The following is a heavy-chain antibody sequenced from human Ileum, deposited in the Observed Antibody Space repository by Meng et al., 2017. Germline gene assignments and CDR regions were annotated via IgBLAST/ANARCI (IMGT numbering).Heavy chain of an antibody. V-gene: IGHV4-30-4*01. Sequence: QVQLQQWGAGLVKPSQTLSLTCSVSGGSFSSDNYYWTWIRQTPGKGLEWIGLTYYNGSPFYNPSLRSRVTISVDTSKDQFSLKLTSVTAADTAVYYCARERRHYYGSGSFDYWGQGILVTVSS. CDR3: ARERRHYYGSGSFDY. CDR1: GGSFSSDNYY. CDR2: TYYNGSP. J-gene: IGHJ4*02. D-gene: IGHD3-10*01.